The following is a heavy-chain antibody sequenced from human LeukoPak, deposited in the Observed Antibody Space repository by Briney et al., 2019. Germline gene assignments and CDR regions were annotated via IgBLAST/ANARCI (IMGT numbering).Heavy chain of an antibody. V-gene: IGHV1-2*02. CDR3: ARGGENVSDILSDYYGGRSTTGYKYGTDV. CDR1: GYTFTDCY. CDR2: INPDSGDT. D-gene: IGHD3-9*01. Sequence: GAAVTVTCKGSGYTFTDCYMHWVRQPPAQGLEWVGWINPDSGDTDFAQKFPGSVTMSRNTSISTAYVELSSLGSDDTAVYYCARGGENVSDILSDYYGGRSTTGYKYGTDVWGQGTTVTVSS. J-gene: IGHJ6*02.